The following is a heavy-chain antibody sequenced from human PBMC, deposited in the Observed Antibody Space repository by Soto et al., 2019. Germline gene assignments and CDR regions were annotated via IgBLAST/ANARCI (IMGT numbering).Heavy chain of an antibody. CDR3: AKVRIVVVTAVYYFDY. J-gene: IGHJ4*02. Sequence: GGSLRLSCAASGFTFSSYAMSWVRQAPGKGLEWVSAISGSGGSTYYADSVKGRFTISRDNSKDTLYLQMNSLRAEDTAVYYCAKVRIVVVTAVYYFDYWGQGTLVTVSS. D-gene: IGHD2-21*02. CDR2: ISGSGGST. CDR1: GFTFSSYA. V-gene: IGHV3-23*01.